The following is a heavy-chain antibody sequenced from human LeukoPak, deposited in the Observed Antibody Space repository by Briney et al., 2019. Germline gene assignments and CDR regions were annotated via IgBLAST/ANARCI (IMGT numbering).Heavy chain of an antibody. J-gene: IGHJ5*02. Sequence: GGSLRLSCVASGFTFNKYWMTWVRQAPGKGLEWVANIKEDGSEKQYVDSVKGRFTISRDNAKNSVFLQMSSLRDEDTAVYYCARDRPNILGLDPWGQGTLVTVSS. CDR3: ARDRPNILGLDP. D-gene: IGHD2/OR15-2a*01. CDR1: GFTFNKYW. CDR2: IKEDGSEK. V-gene: IGHV3-7*01.